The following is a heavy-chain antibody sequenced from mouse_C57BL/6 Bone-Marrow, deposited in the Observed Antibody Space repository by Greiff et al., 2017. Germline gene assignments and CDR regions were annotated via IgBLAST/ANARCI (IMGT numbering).Heavy chain of an antibody. V-gene: IGHV5-17*01. D-gene: IGHD4-1*01. CDR2: ISSGSSTI. CDR3: AGSTGGPYCFAY. Sequence: EVKVVESGGGLVKPGGSLKLSCAASGFTFSGYGMHWVRQAPGKGLEWVAYISSGSSTIYYADTVKGRFTIARDNAKNTLFLQMTSLGSEDAALYYCAGSTGGPYCFAYWGQGTTLTVSA. CDR1: GFTFSGYG. J-gene: IGHJ2*01.